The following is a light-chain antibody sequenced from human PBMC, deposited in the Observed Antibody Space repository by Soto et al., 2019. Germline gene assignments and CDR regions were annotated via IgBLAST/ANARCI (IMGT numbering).Light chain of an antibody. CDR2: GAS. CDR1: QSVSSN. Sequence: IVMTQSPATLSVSPGERATLSCRASQSVSSNLAWYQQKPGQAPRLLIYGASMRATGIPARFSGSGSGTEFTLTISRLQSEDFAVYYCQQYNNWWTFGQGTKVEIK. CDR3: QQYNNWWT. V-gene: IGKV3-15*01. J-gene: IGKJ1*01.